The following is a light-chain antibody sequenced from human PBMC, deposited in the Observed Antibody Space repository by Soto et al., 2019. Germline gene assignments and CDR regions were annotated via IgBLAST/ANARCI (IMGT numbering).Light chain of an antibody. CDR1: QSVGKY. J-gene: IGKJ5*01. CDR2: DAS. V-gene: IGKV3-11*01. CDR3: QQYNNWPIT. Sequence: EIVMTQSPATLSLSPGERATLSCRASQSVGKYLVWYQQKPGQAPRLLIYDASNRATGIPARFSGSGSGTDFTLTISSLEPEDFAVYHCQQYNNWPITFGQGIRLEI.